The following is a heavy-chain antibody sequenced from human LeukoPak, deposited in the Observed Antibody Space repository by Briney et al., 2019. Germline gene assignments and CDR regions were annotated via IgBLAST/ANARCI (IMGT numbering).Heavy chain of an antibody. J-gene: IGHJ4*02. Sequence: SETLSLTCAASGYSISSGYYWGWIRQPPGKGLEWIGSIYHSGSTYYNPSLKSRVTISVDTCKNQFSLKLSSVTAADTAVYYCARDSVLKYCSGGRCDTYYFDYWGQGTLVAVSS. CDR1: GYSISSGYY. CDR2: IYHSGST. CDR3: ARDSVLKYCSGGRCDTYYFDY. V-gene: IGHV4-38-2*02. D-gene: IGHD2-15*01.